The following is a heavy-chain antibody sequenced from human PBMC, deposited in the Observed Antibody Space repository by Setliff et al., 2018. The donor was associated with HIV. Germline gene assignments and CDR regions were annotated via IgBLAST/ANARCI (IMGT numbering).Heavy chain of an antibody. Sequence: ASVKVSCKVSGYTLSELSIHWVRQAPGKGLEWMGGLEPEDNEILYAQKFQGRVTLTADTSSDTAYMELRSLESEDTAVYYCARDQVANYYGSGIDYWGQGTLVTVSS. V-gene: IGHV1-24*01. CDR2: LEPEDNEI. D-gene: IGHD3-10*01. CDR1: GYTLSELS. CDR3: ARDQVANYYGSGIDY. J-gene: IGHJ4*02.